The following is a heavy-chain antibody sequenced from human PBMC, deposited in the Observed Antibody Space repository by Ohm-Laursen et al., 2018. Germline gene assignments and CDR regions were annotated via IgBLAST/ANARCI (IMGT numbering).Heavy chain of an antibody. J-gene: IGHJ2*01. CDR3: ARAEGGFGDRRDWYLDL. V-gene: IGHV3-74*01. Sequence: GSLRLSCTASGFTFNWYWMHWVRQAPEEGLVWVSRIYTDATSATYADSVKGRFTISRDNAQNTVYLQMNGLRAEDTAVYYCARAEGGFGDRRDWYLDLWGRGTLVTVSS. D-gene: IGHD3-10*01. CDR1: GFTFNWYW. CDR2: IYTDATSA.